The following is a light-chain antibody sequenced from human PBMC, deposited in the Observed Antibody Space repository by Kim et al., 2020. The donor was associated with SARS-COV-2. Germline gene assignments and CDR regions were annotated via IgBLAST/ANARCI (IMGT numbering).Light chain of an antibody. CDR1: SSGIDSYDD. J-gene: IGLJ1*01. Sequence: GQAITISCSGSSSGIDSYDDVSWYPQHPGEPPKLLIFDISDRPSGISSRFSGSKSGNRASLTISGLQAEDEADYYCSSYSVTSTFVFGPGTKVTVL. V-gene: IGLV2-14*03. CDR3: SSYSVTSTFV. CDR2: DIS.